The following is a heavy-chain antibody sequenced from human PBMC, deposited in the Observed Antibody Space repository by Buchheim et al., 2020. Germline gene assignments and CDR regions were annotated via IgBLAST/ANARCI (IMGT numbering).Heavy chain of an antibody. CDR2: ISSGGNT. J-gene: IGHJ4*02. CDR1: GFTFSNYG. V-gene: IGHV3-23*01. D-gene: IGHD6-13*01. Sequence: EVQLLESGGTLVQPGGSLRLSCAASGFTFSNYGMSWVRQAPGKGLEWVSVISSGGNTYYAESAKGRFSISRDNSKNTLYLQMNSLRGEDTAVYYCAKVEHSSSWSYKYYFDYWGQGTL. CDR3: AKVEHSSSWSYKYYFDY.